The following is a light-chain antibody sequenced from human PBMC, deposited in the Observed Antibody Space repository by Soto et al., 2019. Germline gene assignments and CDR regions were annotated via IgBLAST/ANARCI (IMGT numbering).Light chain of an antibody. V-gene: IGKV1-5*01. CDR3: QQYNTYSAT. Sequence: DIQMTQSPSTLSASLGDSVTITCRASQNIASWLAWYQQTPGKDPKLLIYGASTSESGVPSRFSGSGSGIEFTLTIRSLQPGDFATYYCQQYNTYSATFGQGTRLEIK. CDR2: GAS. CDR1: QNIASW. J-gene: IGKJ5*01.